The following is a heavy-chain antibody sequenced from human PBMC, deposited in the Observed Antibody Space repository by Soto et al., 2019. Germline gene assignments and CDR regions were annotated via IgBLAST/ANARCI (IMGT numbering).Heavy chain of an antibody. J-gene: IGHJ6*02. D-gene: IGHD5-12*01. CDR3: ARESGYSGSAGRRPGGDGMDV. Sequence: SETLSLTCTVSGGSISSGGYYWSWIRQHPGKGLEWIGYIYYSGSTYYNPSLKSRVTISVDTSKNQLSLKLSSVTAADTAVYNCARESGYSGSAGRRPGGDGMDVWGQGTTVTVSS. CDR1: GGSISSGGYY. V-gene: IGHV4-31*03. CDR2: IYYSGST.